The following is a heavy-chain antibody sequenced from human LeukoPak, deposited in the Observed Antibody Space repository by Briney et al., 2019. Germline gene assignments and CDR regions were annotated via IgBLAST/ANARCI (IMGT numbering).Heavy chain of an antibody. J-gene: IGHJ4*02. CDR3: ARAPGTSPPDGY. CDR2: IWYDGSNK. CDR1: GFTFSSYG. V-gene: IGHV3-33*01. D-gene: IGHD2-2*01. Sequence: PGRSLRLSCAASGFTFSSYGMHWVRQVPGKGLEWVAVIWYDGSNKYYADSVKGRFTISRDNSKNTLYLQMNSLRAEDTAVYYCARAPGTSPPDGYWGQGTLVTVSS.